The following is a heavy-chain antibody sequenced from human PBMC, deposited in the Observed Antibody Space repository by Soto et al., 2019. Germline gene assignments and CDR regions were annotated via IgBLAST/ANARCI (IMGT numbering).Heavy chain of an antibody. J-gene: IGHJ4*02. V-gene: IGHV1-18*01. CDR2: ISANSGNT. CDR1: GYTFSSYG. Sequence: QVQLVQSGAEVKKPGASVKVSCKASGYTFSSYGISWVRQAPGQGLEWMGWISANSGNTNYAQKVQGRVTLTTDTSTSTAHMELRSLRSDDTAMYYCARGGPGAPFDYWGQGTPVTVSS. D-gene: IGHD1-26*01. CDR3: ARGGPGAPFDY.